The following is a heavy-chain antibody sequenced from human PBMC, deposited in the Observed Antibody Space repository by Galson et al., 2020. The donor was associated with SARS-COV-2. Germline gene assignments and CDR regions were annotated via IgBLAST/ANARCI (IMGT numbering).Heavy chain of an antibody. D-gene: IGHD3-3*01. V-gene: IGHV4-39*07. CDR1: GHSISGSTYY. J-gene: IGHJ4*02. CDR2: IYYSGST. CDR3: AREDAYNFFDF. Sequence: SETLSLTCSVSGHSISGSTYYWAWIRQPPGKGLEWIASIYYSGSTYYNPSLKSRVTISVDTSTNHFSLKLRSVTAAGTAVYYCAREDAYNFFDFWGPGTLVTVSS.